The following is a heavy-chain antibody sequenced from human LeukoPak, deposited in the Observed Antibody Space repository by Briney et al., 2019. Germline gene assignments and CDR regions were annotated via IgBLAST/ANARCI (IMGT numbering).Heavy chain of an antibody. CDR3: ARDGAAAAQGTFDI. V-gene: IGHV3-53*01. CDR2: IYSGGST. J-gene: IGHJ3*02. D-gene: IGHD6-13*01. CDR1: GFTVSSNY. Sequence: SGGSLRLSCAASGFTVSSNYMSWVRQAPGKGLEWVSVIYSGGSTYYADSVKGRFTISRDNSKNTLYLQMNSLRAEDTAVYYCARDGAAAAQGTFDIWGQGTMVTVSS.